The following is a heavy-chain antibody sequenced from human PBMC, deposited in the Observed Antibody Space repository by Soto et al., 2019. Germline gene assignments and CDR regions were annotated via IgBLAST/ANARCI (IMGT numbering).Heavy chain of an antibody. V-gene: IGHV4-38-2*02. Sequence: SETLSLTCAVSGYSIRSGYYWGWIRQPPGQGLEWIGSIYHSGSTYYNKSLKSRVTISVDTSKNQFSLKLSSVTAADTAVYYCAREAQYSSSAETFDYWGQGTLVTVSS. J-gene: IGHJ4*02. D-gene: IGHD6-6*01. CDR3: AREAQYSSSAETFDY. CDR2: IYHSGST. CDR1: GYSIRSGYY.